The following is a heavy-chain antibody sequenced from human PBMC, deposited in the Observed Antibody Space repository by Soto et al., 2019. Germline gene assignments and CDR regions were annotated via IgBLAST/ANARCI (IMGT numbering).Heavy chain of an antibody. CDR2: IWYDGSNK. CDR3: ARDHYTYAFDY. V-gene: IGHV3-33*01. Sequence: QVQLVESGGGVVQPGRSLRLSCAASGFTFSSYGMHWVRQAPGKGLEWVAVIWYDGSNKYYADSVKGRFTISRDNSKNTLYLQMNSLRAEDTAVYYCARDHYTYAFDYWGQGTLVTVSS. D-gene: IGHD3-3*01. J-gene: IGHJ4*02. CDR1: GFTFSSYG.